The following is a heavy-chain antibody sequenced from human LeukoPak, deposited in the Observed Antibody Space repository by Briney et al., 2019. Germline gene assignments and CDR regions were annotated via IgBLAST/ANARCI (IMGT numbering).Heavy chain of an antibody. CDR2: ISYGGST. J-gene: IGHJ4*02. D-gene: IGHD6-13*01. Sequence: SETLPLTCTVSGGSISSYYWSWIRQPPGKGLEWIGYISYGGSTNYNPSLQSRVSISVDTSKNQFSLKLSSVTAADTAIYYCARHFSGAAAPLPFDYWGQGTLVTVSS. CDR3: ARHFSGAAAPLPFDY. CDR1: GGSISSYY. V-gene: IGHV4-59*08.